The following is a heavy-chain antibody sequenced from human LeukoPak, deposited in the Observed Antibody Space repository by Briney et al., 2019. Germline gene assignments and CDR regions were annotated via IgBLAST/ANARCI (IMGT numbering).Heavy chain of an antibody. CDR2: IYYSGNT. CDR3: AREGQWLGEMDF. J-gene: IGHJ4*02. Sequence: SETLSLTCAVYGGSFSGYYWSWIRQPPGKGLEWIGYIYYSGNTDYNPSLNGRVTLSVDTSKNEFSLTLTSVTAADTAVYYCAREGQWLGEMDFWGPGILVTVSS. V-gene: IGHV4-34*11. CDR1: GGSFSGYY. D-gene: IGHD6-19*01.